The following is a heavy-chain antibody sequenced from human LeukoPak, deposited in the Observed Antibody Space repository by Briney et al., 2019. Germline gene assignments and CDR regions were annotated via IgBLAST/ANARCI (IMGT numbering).Heavy chain of an antibody. J-gene: IGHJ4*02. D-gene: IGHD6-13*01. V-gene: IGHV5-51*01. Sequence: GESLKISCKGSGYSFTSYWIGWARQMPGKGLEWMGIIYPGDSDTRYSPSFQGQVTISADKSISTANLQWSSLKASDTAMYYCARHLRGIAAAGATDYWGQGTLVTVSS. CDR2: IYPGDSDT. CDR1: GYSFTSYW. CDR3: ARHLRGIAAAGATDY.